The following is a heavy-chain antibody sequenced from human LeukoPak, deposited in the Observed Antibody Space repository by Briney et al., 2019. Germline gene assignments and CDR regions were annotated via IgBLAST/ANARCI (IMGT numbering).Heavy chain of an antibody. J-gene: IGHJ4*02. Sequence: HPGRSLRLSCEASGFTFSTYGMHWVRQAPGKGLEWVALMSYDGSDKSYADSVKGRFTISRDNSKTTLYLQMDSLRGDDAAVYYCAKAVGSISWSFDYWGQGTLVTVSS. CDR2: MSYDGSDK. CDR1: GFTFSTYG. V-gene: IGHV3-30*18. D-gene: IGHD6-13*01. CDR3: AKAVGSISWSFDY.